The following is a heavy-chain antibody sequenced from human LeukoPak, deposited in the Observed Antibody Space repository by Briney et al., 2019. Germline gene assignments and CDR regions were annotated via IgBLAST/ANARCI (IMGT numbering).Heavy chain of an antibody. CDR2: IYHSGST. D-gene: IGHD3-22*01. CDR3: ASRGPSSGYAEYFQH. J-gene: IGHJ1*01. CDR1: GFTFSSYG. Sequence: PGRSLRLSCAASGFTFSSYGMHWVGQAPGKGLEWIGEIYHSGSTNYNPSLKSRVTISVDKSKNQFSLKLSSVTAADTAVYYCASRGPSSGYAEYFQHWGQGTLVTVSS. V-gene: IGHV4-4*02.